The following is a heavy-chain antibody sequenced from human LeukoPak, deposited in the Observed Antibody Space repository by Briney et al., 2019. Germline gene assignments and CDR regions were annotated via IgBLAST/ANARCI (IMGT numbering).Heavy chain of an antibody. Sequence: GGSLRLSCAAAGFTFRDSAMTWVRHVPGRGLEWVSLISYSGGNAYSADSVKGRFTISRDNSENTLSLQMNSLRVEDTARYYCAKDIQLSTWGLGTMVTVSS. V-gene: IGHV3-23*01. CDR2: ISYSGGNA. D-gene: IGHD3-16*02. CDR1: GFTFRDSA. CDR3: AKDIQLST. J-gene: IGHJ3*01.